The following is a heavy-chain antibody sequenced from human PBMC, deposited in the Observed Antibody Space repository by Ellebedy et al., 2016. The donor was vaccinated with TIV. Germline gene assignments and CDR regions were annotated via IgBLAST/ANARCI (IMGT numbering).Heavy chain of an antibody. J-gene: IGHJ4*02. CDR1: GGSISSSSYY. D-gene: IGHD2-21*02. V-gene: IGHV4-39*07. Sequence: SETLSLTXTVSGGSISSSSYYWGWIRQPPGKGLEWIGSIYYSGSTYYNPSLKSRVTISVDTSKNQFSLKLSSVTAADTAVYYCARDNNKAGVTAIDYWGQGTLVTVSS. CDR3: ARDNNKAGVTAIDY. CDR2: IYYSGST.